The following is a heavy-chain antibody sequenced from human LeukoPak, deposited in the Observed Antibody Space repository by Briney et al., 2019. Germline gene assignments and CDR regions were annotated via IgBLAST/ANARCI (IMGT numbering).Heavy chain of an antibody. D-gene: IGHD4-17*01. CDR2: IYYSGST. CDR1: GGSISSYY. V-gene: IGHV4-59*01. Sequence: SETLSLTCTVSGGSISSYYWSWIRQPPGKGLEWIGYIYYSGSTNYNPSLKSRVTISVDTSKNQFSLKLSSVTAADTAVYYCARNYGDYLYYYMDVWGKGTTVTISS. CDR3: ARNYGDYLYYYMDV. J-gene: IGHJ6*03.